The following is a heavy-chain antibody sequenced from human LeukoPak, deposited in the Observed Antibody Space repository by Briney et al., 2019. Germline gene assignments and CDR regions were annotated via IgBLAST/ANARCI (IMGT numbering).Heavy chain of an antibody. CDR2: INSDGSGT. D-gene: IGHD5-24*01. J-gene: IGHJ5*02. Sequence: GGSLRLSCAASGFTFSSYWMHWVRQAPGKGLVWVSRINSDGSGTSYADSVKGRFTISRDNAKNTLYLQMNSLRAEDTAVYYCARDRGRWLQFPWGQGTLVTVSS. CDR1: GFTFSSYW. CDR3: ARDRGRWLQFP. V-gene: IGHV3-74*01.